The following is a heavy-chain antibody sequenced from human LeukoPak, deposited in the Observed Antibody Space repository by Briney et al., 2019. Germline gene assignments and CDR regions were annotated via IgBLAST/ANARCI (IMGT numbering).Heavy chain of an antibody. J-gene: IGHJ6*03. CDR1: GYSFTTYW. Sequence: GESPKISCKGSGYSFTTYWIGWVRQMPGKGLEWMGIIYPGDSDTRYSPSFQGQVTISADKSISTAYLQWSSLKASDTAIYYCARMTNYYDSSGYRTKYYYYYMDVWGKGTTVTVSS. CDR3: ARMTNYYDSSGYRTKYYYYYMDV. CDR2: IYPGDSDT. D-gene: IGHD3-22*01. V-gene: IGHV5-51*01.